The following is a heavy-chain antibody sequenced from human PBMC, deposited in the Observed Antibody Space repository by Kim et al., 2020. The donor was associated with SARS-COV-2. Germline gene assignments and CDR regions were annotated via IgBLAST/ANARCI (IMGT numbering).Heavy chain of an antibody. CDR1: GYTFTSYA. CDR2: INTNTGYP. Sequence: ASVKVSCKASGYTFTSYAMNWVRQAPGQGLEWMGWINTNTGYPTYAQGFTGRFVFSLDTSVSTAYLQISSLKAEDTAVYYCARTRSPNYDILTGYYKPLLFDYWGQGTLVTVSS. J-gene: IGHJ4*02. V-gene: IGHV7-4-1*02. D-gene: IGHD3-9*01. CDR3: ARTRSPNYDILTGYYKPLLFDY.